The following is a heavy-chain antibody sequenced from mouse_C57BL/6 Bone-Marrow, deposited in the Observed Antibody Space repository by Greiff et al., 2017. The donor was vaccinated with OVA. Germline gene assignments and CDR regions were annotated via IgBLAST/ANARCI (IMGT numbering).Heavy chain of an antibody. V-gene: IGHV1-55*01. CDR1: GYTFTSYW. J-gene: IGHJ1*03. CDR2: IYPGSGST. CDR3: ARRYYGSSWYFDV. D-gene: IGHD1-1*01. Sequence: VQLQQPGAELVKPGASVKMSCKASGYTFTSYWITWVKQRPGQGLEWIGDIYPGSGSTNYNEKFKSKATLTVDKSSSTAYMQLSSLTSEDSAVYYCARRYYGSSWYFDVWGTGTTVTVSS.